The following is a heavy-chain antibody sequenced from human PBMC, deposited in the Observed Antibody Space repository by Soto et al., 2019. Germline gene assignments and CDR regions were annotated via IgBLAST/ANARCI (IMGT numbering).Heavy chain of an antibody. CDR1: GFSFTTYW. J-gene: IGHJ4*02. V-gene: IGHV3-7*01. CDR3: ATSSDTGYIFDY. Sequence: PGGSLRLSCAASGFSFTTYWMSWVRQSPGKGLEWVANINQDGSEEDYVDSVRGRFTILRDNAKNSVHLQMYSLRAEDTAVYHCATSSDTGYIFDYWGQGTLVTVPS. D-gene: IGHD3-9*01. CDR2: INQDGSEE.